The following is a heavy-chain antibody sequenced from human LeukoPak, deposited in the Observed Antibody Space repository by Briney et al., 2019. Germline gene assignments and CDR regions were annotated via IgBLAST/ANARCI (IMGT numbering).Heavy chain of an antibody. D-gene: IGHD6-13*01. CDR2: IYSGGST. J-gene: IGHJ4*02. Sequence: GGSLRLSCAASGFTVSSNYMSWVRQAPGKGLEWVSVIYSGGSTYYADSVKGRFTISRDNSKNTLYLQMNSLRAEDTAVYYCAGARAGAGTFFFDYWGQGTLVTVSS. CDR1: GFTVSSNY. V-gene: IGHV3-53*01. CDR3: AGARAGAGTFFFDY.